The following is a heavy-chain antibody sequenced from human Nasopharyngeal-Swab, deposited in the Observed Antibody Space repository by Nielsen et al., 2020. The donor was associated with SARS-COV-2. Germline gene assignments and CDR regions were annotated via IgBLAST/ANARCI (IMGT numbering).Heavy chain of an antibody. J-gene: IGHJ4*02. Sequence: GGSLRLSCAASGFTFSSYSMNWVRQAPGKGLEWVSSISSSSSYIYYADSVKGRFTISRDNSKNTLYLQVDSLRAEDTAVYYCAKVSRAGGSGSYYYWGQGTLVTVSS. D-gene: IGHD3-10*01. CDR3: AKVSRAGGSGSYYY. V-gene: IGHV3-21*04. CDR2: ISSSSSYI. CDR1: GFTFSSYS.